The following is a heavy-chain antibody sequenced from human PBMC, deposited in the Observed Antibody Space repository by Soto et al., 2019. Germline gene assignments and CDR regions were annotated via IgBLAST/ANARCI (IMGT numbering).Heavy chain of an antibody. CDR2: INPSGGST. CDR3: ARVLERYYDSSGYYLRYYFDY. J-gene: IGHJ4*02. CDR1: GYAFTIYY. D-gene: IGHD3-22*01. Sequence: ASVKVSCTESGYAFTIYYMHWVRQAPGQGLEWMGIINPSGGSTSYAQKFQGRVTMTRDTSTSTVYMELSSLRSEDTAVYYCARVLERYYDSSGYYLRYYFDYWGQGTLVTVSS. V-gene: IGHV1-46*01.